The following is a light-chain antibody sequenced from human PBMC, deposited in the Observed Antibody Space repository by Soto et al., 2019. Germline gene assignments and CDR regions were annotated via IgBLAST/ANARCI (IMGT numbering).Light chain of an antibody. J-gene: IGKJ1*01. Sequence: EIGMTQSPATLSVSPGERATLSCRASQSVSSNLAWYQQKPGQAPRPLIYGASTRATGIPARFSGSGSGTEFALTISSLQSHDFAVYYCQQYDNWPPWTFGQGTKVEIK. CDR1: QSVSSN. V-gene: IGKV3-15*01. CDR2: GAS. CDR3: QQYDNWPPWT.